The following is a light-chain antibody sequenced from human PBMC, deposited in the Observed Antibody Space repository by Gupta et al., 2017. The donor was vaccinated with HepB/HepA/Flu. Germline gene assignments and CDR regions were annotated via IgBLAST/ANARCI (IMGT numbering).Light chain of an antibody. Sequence: EVVMTPSPPSSLVALVRPASISCCSSHSLVNGDGNTYLSWFQQKPGQSPRRLIYKVSKRESGVPDRFSGSGSGTDFTLSISRVEADDVGVYYCMQGTAGPHTFGRGTKLEIK. CDR1: HSLVNGDGNTY. V-gene: IGKV2-30*01. CDR2: KVS. CDR3: MQGTAGPHT. J-gene: IGKJ4*01.